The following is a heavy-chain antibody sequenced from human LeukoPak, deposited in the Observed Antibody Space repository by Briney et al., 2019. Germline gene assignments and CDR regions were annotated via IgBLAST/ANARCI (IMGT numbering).Heavy chain of an antibody. CDR1: GYSFSSNW. CDR2: IYPGDSDT. V-gene: IGHV5-51*01. D-gene: IGHD2-2*01. Sequence: GESLKISCKGSGYSFSSNWIGWVRQMPGKGLEWMGIIYPGDSDTRYSPSFQGQVTISADKSINTAYLQWGSLKASDTATYYCARHRPGYCNSTSCYYSYYFDYWGQGTLVAVSS. J-gene: IGHJ4*02. CDR3: ARHRPGYCNSTSCYYSYYFDY.